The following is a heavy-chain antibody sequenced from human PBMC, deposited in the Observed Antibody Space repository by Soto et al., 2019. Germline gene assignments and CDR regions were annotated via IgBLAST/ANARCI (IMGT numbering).Heavy chain of an antibody. D-gene: IGHD4-17*01. CDR3: ARGLLLAPTVNNYYYGMDV. J-gene: IGHJ6*02. Sequence: QVQLVQSGAEVKKPGASVKVSCKASGYTFTSYDINWVRQATGQGLEWMGWMNPNSGNTGYAQKFQGRVTMTRNTXXSXAFXELSSLRSEDTAVYYCARGLLLAPTVNNYYYGMDVWGQGTTVTVSS. V-gene: IGHV1-8*01. CDR1: GYTFTSYD. CDR2: MNPNSGNT.